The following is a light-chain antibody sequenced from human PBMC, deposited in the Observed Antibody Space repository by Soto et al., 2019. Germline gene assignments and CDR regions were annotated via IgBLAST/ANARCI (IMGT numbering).Light chain of an antibody. CDR1: QDISNS. Sequence: DIQMTQTPPSLSLSVGDRVTITCRASQDISNSLNWYQQKPGKSPRALIYGASSLASGVPSRFSGRGSGTDFTLSISSLQPEDFATYFCQQSYSTPYTFGQGT. J-gene: IGKJ2*01. V-gene: IGKV1-39*01. CDR2: GAS. CDR3: QQSYSTPYT.